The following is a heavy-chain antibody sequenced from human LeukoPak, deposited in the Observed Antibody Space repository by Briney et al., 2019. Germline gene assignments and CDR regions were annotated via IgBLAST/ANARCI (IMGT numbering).Heavy chain of an antibody. J-gene: IGHJ4*02. CDR3: ARQPVRFLKLSSHY. CDR1: GGSISSRSYY. V-gene: IGHV4-39*01. D-gene: IGHD3-3*01. CDR2: LYYSGSTWST. Sequence: PSETLSLTCTVSGGSISSRSYYWGWIRQSPGEGLEWVGSLYYSGSTWSTYYNPSLKSRITISEDTSKSQFSLQLSSVTAADTAVYYCARQPVRFLKLSSHYWGQGTQVIVSS.